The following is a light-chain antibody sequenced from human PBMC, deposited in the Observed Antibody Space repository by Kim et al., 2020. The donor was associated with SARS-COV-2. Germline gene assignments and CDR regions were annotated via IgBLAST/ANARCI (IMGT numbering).Light chain of an antibody. CDR2: NNI. Sequence: QSVLTHPPSASGTPGQRVTISCSGSSSNIGSNTVNWYQQLPGTAPKLLIYNNIHRPSGVPDRFSGSKSGTSASLAISGLLSEDEADYYCAAWDDSLNGVLFGGGTKLTVL. J-gene: IGLJ3*02. CDR1: SSNIGSNT. V-gene: IGLV1-44*01. CDR3: AAWDDSLNGVL.